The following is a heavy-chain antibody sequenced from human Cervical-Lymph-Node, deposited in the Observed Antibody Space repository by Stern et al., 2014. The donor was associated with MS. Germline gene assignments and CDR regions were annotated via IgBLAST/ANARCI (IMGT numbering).Heavy chain of an antibody. Sequence: QVQLGQSGAEVKKPGASVKVSCKASGFTFTNYYVHWVRQAPGQGLEWMGIINRSDDDTGYAQRFQGRLTVTRDTSSSTVYMELTSLRYDDTAVYYCALYAFDFWGQGTLVTVSS. V-gene: IGHV1-46*01. CDR3: ALYAFDF. J-gene: IGHJ4*02. D-gene: IGHD2-8*01. CDR1: GFTFTNYY. CDR2: INRSDDDT.